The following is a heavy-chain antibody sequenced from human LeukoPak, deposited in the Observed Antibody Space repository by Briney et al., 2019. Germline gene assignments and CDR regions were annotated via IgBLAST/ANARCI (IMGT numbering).Heavy chain of an antibody. V-gene: IGHV3-23*01. J-gene: IGHJ4*02. Sequence: GGSLRLSCAASGFTFSNYAMSWVRQAPGKGLEWVSTISGSGAGTYYADSVKGRFTISRDNSKNTLYLQMHSLRTEDTAVYYCATNTSSWSFDYWGQGTLVTVSS. CDR1: GFTFSNYA. CDR2: ISGSGAGT. D-gene: IGHD6-13*01. CDR3: ATNTSSWSFDY.